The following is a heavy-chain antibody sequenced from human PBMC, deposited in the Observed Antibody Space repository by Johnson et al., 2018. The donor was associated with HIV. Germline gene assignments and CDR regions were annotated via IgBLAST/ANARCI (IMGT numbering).Heavy chain of an antibody. CDR1: GFTVSSNY. CDR2: IYSGGST. D-gene: IGHD4-17*01. V-gene: IGHV3-53*01. CDR3: ARESNGDYVAFDI. Sequence: VHLVESGGGLIQPGGSLRLSCAASGFTVSSNYMSWVRQAPGKGLEWVSLIYSGGSTYYADSVKGRFTISRDDSRNTLHLQMNSLRAEDTAVYYCARESNGDYVAFDIWGQGTMVTVSS. J-gene: IGHJ3*02.